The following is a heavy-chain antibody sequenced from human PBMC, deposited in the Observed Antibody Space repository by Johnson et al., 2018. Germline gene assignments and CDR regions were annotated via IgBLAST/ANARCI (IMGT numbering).Heavy chain of an antibody. Sequence: QVQLQESGPGLVKPSETLSLTCTVSGGSISTYYWSWIRQPPGKGLEWIGYIYYSGSTNYNPSLKSRVTISVDTSKNQFSLKLSSVTAADTAVYYCARAKYYDSTIWGQGTMVTVSS. CDR2: IYYSGST. CDR3: ARAKYYDSTI. V-gene: IGHV4-59*01. D-gene: IGHD3-22*01. J-gene: IGHJ3*02. CDR1: GGSISTYY.